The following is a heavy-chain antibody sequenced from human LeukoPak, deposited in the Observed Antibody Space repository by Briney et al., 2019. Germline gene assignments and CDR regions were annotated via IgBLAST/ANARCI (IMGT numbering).Heavy chain of an antibody. D-gene: IGHD6-13*01. CDR1: GFTFSSYS. J-gene: IGHJ4*02. V-gene: IGHV3-21*01. CDR3: ARDAPRLIAALDY. CDR2: ISSSSSYI. Sequence: GGSLRLSCAASGFTFSSYSMNWVRQAPGKGLEWVSSISSSSSYIYYADSVKGRFTISRDNAKNSLYLQMNSLRAEDTAVYYCARDAPRLIAALDYWGQGTLVSVSS.